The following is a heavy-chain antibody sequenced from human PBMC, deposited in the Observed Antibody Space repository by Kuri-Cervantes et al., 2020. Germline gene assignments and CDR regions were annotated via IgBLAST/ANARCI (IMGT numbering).Heavy chain of an antibody. D-gene: IGHD4-17*01. CDR3: ARGGNDYGDPNDY. J-gene: IGHJ4*02. CDR1: GGSISSSSYY. Sequence: GSLRLSCTVSGGSISSSSYYWGWIRQPPGKGLEWIGSIYYSGSTYYNPSLKSRVTISVDTSKNQFSLKLSSVTAADTAVYYCARGGNDYGDPNDYWGQGTLVTVSS. CDR2: IYYSGST. V-gene: IGHV4-39*07.